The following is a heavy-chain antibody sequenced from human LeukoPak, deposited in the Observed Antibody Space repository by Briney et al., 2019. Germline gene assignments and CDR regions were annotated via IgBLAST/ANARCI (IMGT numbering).Heavy chain of an antibody. D-gene: IGHD2-2*01. CDR1: GFTFSDYY. Sequence: PGGSLRLSCAASGFTFSDYYISWIRQAPGTGLERVSYISSSSSYTTYADSVKGRFTICRDNAKNSLYLQMNSLRAQDTAVYYCARVGYCSSTSCYERDYYYYGMDVWGKGTTVTVSS. CDR2: ISSSSSYT. V-gene: IGHV3-11*06. CDR3: ARVGYCSSTSCYERDYYYYGMDV. J-gene: IGHJ6*04.